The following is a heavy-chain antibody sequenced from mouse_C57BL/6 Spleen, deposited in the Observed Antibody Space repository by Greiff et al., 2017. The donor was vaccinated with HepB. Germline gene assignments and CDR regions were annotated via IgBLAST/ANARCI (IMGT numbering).Heavy chain of an antibody. CDR2: IDPETGGT. CDR1: GYTFTDYE. Sequence: VQLQQSGAELVRPGASVTLSCKASGYTFTDYEMHWVKQTPVHGLEWIGAIDPETGGTAYNQKFKGKAILTADKSSSTAYMELRSLTSEDSAVYYCTRVVFITGDYFDYWGQGTTLTVSS. D-gene: IGHD1-1*01. V-gene: IGHV1-15*01. CDR3: TRVVFITGDYFDY. J-gene: IGHJ2*01.